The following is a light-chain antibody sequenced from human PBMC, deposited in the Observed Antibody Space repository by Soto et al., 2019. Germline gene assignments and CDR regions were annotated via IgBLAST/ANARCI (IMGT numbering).Light chain of an antibody. CDR2: AAS. Sequence: DIQMTQSPSSLSASVGDRVTITCRASQSISDNFNWYQHNPGTAPNLLIYAASSLQSGVPSRFSGSGSGTDFTLTISSLQPEDCVTYYCQQSFGTPPTFGGGTKVESK. V-gene: IGKV1-39*01. J-gene: IGKJ4*01. CDR1: QSISDN. CDR3: QQSFGTPPT.